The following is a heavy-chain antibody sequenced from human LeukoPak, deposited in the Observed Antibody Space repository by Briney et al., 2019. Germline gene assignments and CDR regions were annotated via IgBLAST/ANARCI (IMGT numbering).Heavy chain of an antibody. CDR2: INHSGST. CDR3: ARRVMVRGVLLIWFDP. V-gene: IGHV4-34*01. CDR1: GGSFRDYF. D-gene: IGHD3-10*01. J-gene: IGHJ5*02. Sequence: KSSETLSLTCAVYGGSFRDYFWSWIRQPPGKGLEWIGEINHSGSTNYNPSLKSRVTISVDTSKNQFSLKLTSVTAADTAVYYCARRVMVRGVLLIWFDPWGQGTLVTVSS.